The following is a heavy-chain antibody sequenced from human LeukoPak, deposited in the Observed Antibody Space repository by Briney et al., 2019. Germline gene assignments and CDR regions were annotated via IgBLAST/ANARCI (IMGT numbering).Heavy chain of an antibody. J-gene: IGHJ1*01. Sequence: GGSLRLSCAASGFTFSSYAMHWVRQAPGKGLEWVAVISYDGSNKYYADSVKGRFTISRDNSKNTLYLQMNSLRAEDTAVYYCAKDSRQWLVLRYFQHWGQGTLVTVSS. CDR1: GFTFSSYA. D-gene: IGHD6-19*01. CDR2: ISYDGSNK. CDR3: AKDSRQWLVLRYFQH. V-gene: IGHV3-30-3*01.